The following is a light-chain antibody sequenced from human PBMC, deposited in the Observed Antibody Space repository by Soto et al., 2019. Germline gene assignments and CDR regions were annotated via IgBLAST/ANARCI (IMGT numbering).Light chain of an antibody. CDR2: LESSGSQ. CDR3: ETWNSNTRV. CDR1: SGHRSYI. J-gene: IGLJ3*02. Sequence: QLVLTQSSSASASLGSSVNLTCTLSSGHRSYIIAWHQQQPGKAPRFLMRLESSGSQNKGSGVSDRFSGSSSGAARYLTISNLQSEDEADYYCETWNSNTRVFGGGTKLTVL. V-gene: IGLV4-60*03.